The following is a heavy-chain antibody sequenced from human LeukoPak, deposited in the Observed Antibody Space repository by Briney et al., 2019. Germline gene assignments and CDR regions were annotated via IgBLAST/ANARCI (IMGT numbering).Heavy chain of an antibody. CDR1: GGSISSYY. V-gene: IGHV4-59*05. CDR3: ARDGGYYYDSSGYY. D-gene: IGHD3-22*01. Sequence: PSETLSLTCTVSGGSISSYYWSWIRQPAGKGLEWIGSIYYSGSTYYNPSLKSRVTISVDTSKNQFSLKLSSVTAADTAVYYCARDGGYYYDSSGYYWGQGTLVTVSS. J-gene: IGHJ4*02. CDR2: IYYSGST.